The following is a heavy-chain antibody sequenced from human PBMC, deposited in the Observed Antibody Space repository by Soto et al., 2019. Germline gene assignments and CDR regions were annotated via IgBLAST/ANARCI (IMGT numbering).Heavy chain of an antibody. V-gene: IGHV3-30-3*01. CDR1: GFTFSSYA. J-gene: IGHJ4*02. CDR3: ARHYYDSSGYWPHFDY. Sequence: QVQLVESGGGVVQPGRSLRLSCAASGFTFSSYAMHWFRQAPGKGLEWVAVISYDGSNKYYADSVKGRFTISRDNSKNTLYLQMNSLRAEDTAVYYCARHYYDSSGYWPHFDYWGQGTLVTVSS. D-gene: IGHD3-22*01. CDR2: ISYDGSNK.